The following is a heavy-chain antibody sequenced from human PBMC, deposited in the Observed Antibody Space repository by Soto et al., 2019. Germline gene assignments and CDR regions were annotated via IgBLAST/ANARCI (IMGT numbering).Heavy chain of an antibody. D-gene: IGHD2-2*01. Sequence: GESLKISCKGSGYSFTSYWIGWVRQMPGKGLEWMGIIYPGDSDTRYSPSFQGQVTISADKSISTAYLQWSSLKASDTAMYYCARRRRGYCSSTSCRDYYCGMDVWGQGTTVTVSS. V-gene: IGHV5-51*01. CDR3: ARRRRGYCSSTSCRDYYCGMDV. J-gene: IGHJ6*02. CDR2: IYPGDSDT. CDR1: GYSFTSYW.